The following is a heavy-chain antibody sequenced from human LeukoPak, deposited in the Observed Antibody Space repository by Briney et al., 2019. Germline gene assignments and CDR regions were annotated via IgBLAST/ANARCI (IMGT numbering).Heavy chain of an antibody. Sequence: SETLSLTCAVYGGSFSGYYWSWIRQPPGKGLEWIGEINHSGSTNYNPSLKCRVTISVDTSKNQFSLKLSSVTAADTAVYYCARARQRITIFGVPSAPYYYYGMDVWGQGTTVTVSS. CDR1: GGSFSGYY. CDR3: ARARQRITIFGVPSAPYYYYGMDV. J-gene: IGHJ6*02. CDR2: INHSGST. D-gene: IGHD3-3*01. V-gene: IGHV4-34*01.